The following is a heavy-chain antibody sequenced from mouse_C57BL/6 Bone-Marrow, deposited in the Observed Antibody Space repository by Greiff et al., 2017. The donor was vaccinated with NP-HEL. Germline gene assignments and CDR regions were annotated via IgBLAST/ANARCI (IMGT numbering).Heavy chain of an antibody. Sequence: EVHLVESGGGLVKPGGSLKLSCAASGFTFSDYGMHWVRQAPEKGLEWVAYISSGSSTIYYADTVKGRFTISRDNAKNTLFLQMTSLRSEDTAMYYCARALLLRYSWFAYWGQGTLVTVSA. CDR3: ARALLLRYSWFAY. CDR1: GFTFSDYG. D-gene: IGHD1-1*01. J-gene: IGHJ3*01. V-gene: IGHV5-17*01. CDR2: ISSGSSTI.